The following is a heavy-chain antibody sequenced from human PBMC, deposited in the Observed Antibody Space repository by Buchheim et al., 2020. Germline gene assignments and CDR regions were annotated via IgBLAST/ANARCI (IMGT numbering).Heavy chain of an antibody. D-gene: IGHD4-17*01. V-gene: IGHV4-4*02. CDR2: IYHSGST. Sequence: QVQLQESGPGLVKPSGTLSLTCAVSGGSISSSNWWSWVRQPPGKGLEWIGEIYHSGSTNYNPSLKIRVTISVDKSKNQFSLKLSSVTDADTAVYYCARYPGDYGDVNYYYYYGMDVWGQGTT. J-gene: IGHJ6*02. CDR1: GGSISSSNW. CDR3: ARYPGDYGDVNYYYYYGMDV.